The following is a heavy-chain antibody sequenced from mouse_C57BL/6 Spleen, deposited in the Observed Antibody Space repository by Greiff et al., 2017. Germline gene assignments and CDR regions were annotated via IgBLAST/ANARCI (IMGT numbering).Heavy chain of an antibody. CDR2: IDPATGNT. CDR3: SRDYDYGDAMDY. J-gene: IGHJ4*01. V-gene: IGHV14-3*01. Sequence: VQLQQSVAELVRPGASVKLSCTASGFNFKNTYMHWVKQRPEQGLAWIGRIDPATGNTKYDPQFQGKATITADTASNTAYLQLISLTSEDTAIYYWSRDYDYGDAMDYWGQGTSGTGSS. CDR1: GFNFKNTY. D-gene: IGHD2-4*01.